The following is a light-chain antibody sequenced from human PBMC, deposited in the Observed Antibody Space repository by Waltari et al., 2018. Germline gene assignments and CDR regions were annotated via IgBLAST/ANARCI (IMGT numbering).Light chain of an antibody. CDR1: QGISNA. CDR3: QQFNSYPWT. Sequence: AIQLTQSPSSLSASVGDRVTITCRASQGISNALAWYQQKPGKPPKVLIYDASILESGVPLRFTGSGSGADFTLTIGSLQPDDFATYYCQQFNSYPWTFGQGTKVEIK. CDR2: DAS. V-gene: IGKV1-13*02. J-gene: IGKJ1*01.